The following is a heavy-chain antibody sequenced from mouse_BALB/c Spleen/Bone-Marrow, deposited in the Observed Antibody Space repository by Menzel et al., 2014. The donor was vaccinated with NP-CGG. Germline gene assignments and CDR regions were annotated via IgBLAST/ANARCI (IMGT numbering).Heavy chain of an antibody. Sequence: VKVVESGTGLVAPPQSLSITCTVSGFSLXSYGVSWVRQPPGKGLEWLGVIWGDGSTNYHSALISRLSISKDNSKSQVFLKLNSLQTDDTATYYCAKQDYYRYDYAMDYWGQGTSVTVSS. V-gene: IGHV2-3*01. CDR2: IWGDGST. CDR3: AKQDYYRYDYAMDY. D-gene: IGHD2-14*01. J-gene: IGHJ4*01. CDR1: GFSLXSYG.